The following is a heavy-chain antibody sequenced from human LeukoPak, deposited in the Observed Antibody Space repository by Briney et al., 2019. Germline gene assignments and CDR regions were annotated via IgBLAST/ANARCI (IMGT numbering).Heavy chain of an antibody. Sequence: SETLSLTCTVSGGSISSYYWSWIRQPPGKGLEWIGYIYYSGSTNYNPSLESRVTISVDTSKNQFSLKLSSVTAADTAVCYCAKGGSTNFYYGDVWGQEAKVADSS. CDR3: AKGGSTNFYYGDV. D-gene: IGHD2/OR15-2a*01. CDR1: GGSISSYY. V-gene: IGHV4-59*01. CDR2: IYYSGST. J-gene: IGHJ6*02.